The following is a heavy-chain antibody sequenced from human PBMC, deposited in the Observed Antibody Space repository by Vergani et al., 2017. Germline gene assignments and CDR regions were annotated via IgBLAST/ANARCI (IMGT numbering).Heavy chain of an antibody. J-gene: IGHJ4*02. CDR3: AKTHEGDSGYDYFDY. V-gene: IGHV1-2*02. CDR1: GYTFTGYY. Sequence: QVQLVQSGAEVKKPGASVKVSCKASGYTFTGYYMPWVRQAPGQGLEWMGWINPNSGGTNYAQKFQGRVTMTRDTFISTAYRELSRLRSEDTAVYYCAKTHEGDSGYDYFDYWGQGTLVTVSS. CDR2: INPNSGGT. D-gene: IGHD5-12*01.